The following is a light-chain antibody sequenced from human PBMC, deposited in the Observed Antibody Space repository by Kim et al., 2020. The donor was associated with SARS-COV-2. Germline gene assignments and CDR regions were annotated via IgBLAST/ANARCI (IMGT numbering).Light chain of an antibody. Sequence: QLALTQSPSASASLGASVKLTCTLSSDHSSYAIAWHQQQPEKGPRYLMKVNSDGSHIKGDGIPDRFSGSSSGAERYLTISSLQSEDEADYYCQTWGPGIRVFGGGTKVTVL. CDR3: QTWGPGIRV. V-gene: IGLV4-69*01. CDR1: SDHSSYA. J-gene: IGLJ3*02. CDR2: VNSDGSH.